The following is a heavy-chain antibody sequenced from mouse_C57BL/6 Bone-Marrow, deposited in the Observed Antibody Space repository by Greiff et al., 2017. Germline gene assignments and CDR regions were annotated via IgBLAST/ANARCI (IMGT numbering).Heavy chain of an antibody. CDR2: IRSGGSYT. V-gene: IGHV5-6*02. Sequence: DVKLVESGGDLVKPGGSLKLSCAASGFTFSSYGMSWVRQTPDKRLEWVATIRSGGSYTYYPDSVKGRFTISRDNAKNTLYLQMSSLKSEDTAMYYCARHGYYDAMDYWGQGTSVTVSS. CDR3: ARHGYYDAMDY. J-gene: IGHJ4*01. CDR1: GFTFSSYG. D-gene: IGHD2-2*01.